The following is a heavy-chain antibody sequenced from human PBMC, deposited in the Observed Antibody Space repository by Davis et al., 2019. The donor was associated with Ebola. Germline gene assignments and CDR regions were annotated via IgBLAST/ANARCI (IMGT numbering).Heavy chain of an antibody. Sequence: SETLSLTCAVSGGSISSSNWWSWVRQPPQKGLEWIGEISHHNGDTNYNPSLRSRVAISVDSSKNQFSLKINSVTAADTATYYCARTTKTNIEDSGLGYNSFDSWGQGVLVSVSS. V-gene: IGHV4-4*02. CDR2: ISHHNGDT. CDR1: GGSISSSNW. CDR3: ARTTKTNIEDSGLGYNSFDS. J-gene: IGHJ5*01. D-gene: IGHD4-17*01.